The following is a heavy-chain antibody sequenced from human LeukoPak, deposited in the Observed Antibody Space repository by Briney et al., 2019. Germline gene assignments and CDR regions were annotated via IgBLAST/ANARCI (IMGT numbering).Heavy chain of an antibody. D-gene: IGHD3-16*01. CDR1: GFMFSRLG. V-gene: IGHV3-33*06. CDR2: IWHDGSVE. CDR3: AKEGDQFRGYLDT. Sequence: GGSLRLSCAASGFMFSRLGMQWVRQAPGEGLEWVAMIWHDGSVEEYADSVKGRFTISRDNSQNTLYLQMNSLRDDDTAVYYCAKEGDQFRGYLDTWGKGTTVTVSS. J-gene: IGHJ6*03.